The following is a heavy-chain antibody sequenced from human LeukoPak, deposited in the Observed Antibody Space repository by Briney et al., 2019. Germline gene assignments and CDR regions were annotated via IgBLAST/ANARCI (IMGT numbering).Heavy chain of an antibody. CDR1: GYTFGNYA. CDR2: ISGDNGDT. CDR3: ARDADGSGTLLDY. Sequence: ASVKLSCKTSGYTFGNYAITWVRQAPGQGLEWMGWISGDNGDTKYAQKAQGRVTVTTDTSTTTTYMELRSLRSDDTAVYYCARDADGSGTLLDYWGQGSLVTVSS. D-gene: IGHD3-10*01. J-gene: IGHJ4*02. V-gene: IGHV1-18*01.